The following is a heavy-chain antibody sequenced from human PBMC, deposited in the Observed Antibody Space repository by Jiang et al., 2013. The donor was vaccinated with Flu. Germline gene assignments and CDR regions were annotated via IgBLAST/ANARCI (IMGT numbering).Heavy chain of an antibody. D-gene: IGHD5-12*01. V-gene: IGHV3-48*03. CDR2: ISSSGSTI. Sequence: WVSYISSSGSTIYYADSVKGRFTISRDNAKNSLYLQMNSLRAEDTAVYYCARDHPLIGDIVATIPGYMDVWGKGTTVTVSS. CDR3: ARDHPLIGDIVATIPGYMDV. J-gene: IGHJ6*03.